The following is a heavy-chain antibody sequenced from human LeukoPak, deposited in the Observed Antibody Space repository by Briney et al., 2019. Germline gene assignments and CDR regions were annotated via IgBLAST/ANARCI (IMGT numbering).Heavy chain of an antibody. CDR2: ISGDGGST. CDR3: ATDGAGFDT. J-gene: IGHJ5*02. V-gene: IGHV3-43*02. Sequence: GGSLRLSCTASGFTFDDYVMHWVRQAPGKGLEWVSLISGDGGSTYYADSVKGRFTISRDNAKKSLYLEMNNLRAEDTAVYYCATDGAGFDTWGQGVLVTVSS. CDR1: GFTFDDYV.